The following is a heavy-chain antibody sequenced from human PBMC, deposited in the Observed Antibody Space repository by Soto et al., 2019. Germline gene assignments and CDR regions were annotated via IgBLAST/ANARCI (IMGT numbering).Heavy chain of an antibody. CDR2: IIPIFGTA. CDR1: GGTFSSYA. Sequence: WASVKVSCKASGGTFSSYAISWVRQAPGQGLEWMGGIIPIFGTANYAQKFQGRVTITADKSTSTAYMELSSLRSEDTAVYYCARDRRLQSGVHFDYWGQGTLVTVSS. D-gene: IGHD3-10*01. J-gene: IGHJ4*02. V-gene: IGHV1-69*06. CDR3: ARDRRLQSGVHFDY.